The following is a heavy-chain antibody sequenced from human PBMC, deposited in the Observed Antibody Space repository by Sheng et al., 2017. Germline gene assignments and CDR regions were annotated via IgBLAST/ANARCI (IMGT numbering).Heavy chain of an antibody. CDR3: AAIGITGTNVRGKGXDY. CDR1: GFTFSSYG. CDR2: ISYDGSNK. J-gene: IGHJ4*02. Sequence: QVQLVESGGGVVQPGRSLRLSCAASGFTFSSYGIHWVRQAPGKGLEWVAVISYDGSNKYYADSVKGRFTISRDNSKNTLYLQMNSLRAEDTAVYYCAAIGITGTNVRGKGXDYVGPGNPGHRLL. V-gene: IGHV3-30*03. D-gene: IGHD1-7*01.